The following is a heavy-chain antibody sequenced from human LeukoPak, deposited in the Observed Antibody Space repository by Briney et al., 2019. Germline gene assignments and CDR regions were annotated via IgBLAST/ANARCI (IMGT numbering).Heavy chain of an antibody. CDR3: ARVQFHWCDP. Sequence: GESLRHCCTASGFTFSITYMASVRQAPGQGLECVSVIYGGDDAYYADYVKGRFTIARDNSKKALSLQRNNLRVDHTADYYCARVQFHWCDPWGPGTLVTVPS. CDR2: IYGGDDA. CDR1: GFTFSITY. D-gene: IGHD6-19*01. V-gene: IGHV3-66*01. J-gene: IGHJ5*02.